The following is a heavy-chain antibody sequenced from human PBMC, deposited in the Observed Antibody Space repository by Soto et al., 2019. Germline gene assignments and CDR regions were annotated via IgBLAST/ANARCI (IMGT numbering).Heavy chain of an antibody. Sequence: GESLKISCKGSGYSFTSYWIGWVRQMPGKGLEWMGIIYPGDSGARYSPSFQGQVTISADKSISTAYLQWTSLKASDTAMYYCARHVRATPFDYWGQGTLVTVSS. J-gene: IGHJ4*02. CDR3: ARHVRATPFDY. CDR2: IYPGDSGA. D-gene: IGHD2-15*01. CDR1: GYSFTSYW. V-gene: IGHV5-51*01.